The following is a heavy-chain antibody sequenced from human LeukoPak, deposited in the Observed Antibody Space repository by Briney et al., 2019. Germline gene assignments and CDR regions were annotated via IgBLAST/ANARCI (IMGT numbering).Heavy chain of an antibody. Sequence: ASVKVSCKASGYSFSSYGITWVRQAPGQGLEWMGWISAYNGNTNYAQRLQDRVTMTTDTSTSTAYMELRSLRSDDTAVYYCAVGQVYAITDDAFDSWGQGTMVTVSS. CDR3: AVGQVYAITDDAFDS. CDR2: ISAYNGNT. CDR1: GYSFSSYG. J-gene: IGHJ3*02. D-gene: IGHD2-8*01. V-gene: IGHV1-18*04.